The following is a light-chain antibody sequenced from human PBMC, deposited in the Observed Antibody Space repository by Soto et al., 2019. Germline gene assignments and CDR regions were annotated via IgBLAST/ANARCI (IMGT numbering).Light chain of an antibody. CDR2: AAS. J-gene: IGKJ1*01. Sequence: DIQLTQSPSFLSAPVGDRVTITCRASQGIANYLAWYQHKPGKVPNLLIYAASTLQSGVPSRFSGGGSGTDFTLTISSLQPEDVATYYCQKYNSAPRTFGQGTKVDIK. V-gene: IGKV1-27*01. CDR3: QKYNSAPRT. CDR1: QGIANY.